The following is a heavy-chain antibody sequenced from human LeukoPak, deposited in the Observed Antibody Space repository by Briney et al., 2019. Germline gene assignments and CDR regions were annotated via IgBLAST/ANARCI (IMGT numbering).Heavy chain of an antibody. CDR2: IYYSGST. CDR1: GGSVSSGSYY. CDR3: ARDKAAATSNYFDY. D-gene: IGHD6-13*01. V-gene: IGHV4-61*01. Sequence: SETLSLTCTVSGGSVSSGSYYWSWIRQPPGKGLEWIGYIYYSGSTNYNPSLKSRVTISVDTSKNQFSLKLSSVTAADTAVYYCARDKAAATSNYFDYWGQGTLVTVSS. J-gene: IGHJ4*02.